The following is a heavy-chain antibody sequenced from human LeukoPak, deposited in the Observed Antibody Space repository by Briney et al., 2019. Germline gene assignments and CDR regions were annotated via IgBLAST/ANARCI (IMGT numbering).Heavy chain of an antibody. V-gene: IGHV3-23*01. CDR3: AKYGPQDSGSSHFDY. CDR1: GFTFSSYA. D-gene: IGHD1-26*01. J-gene: IGHJ4*02. CDR2: IAGSGGST. Sequence: GSLRLSCAASGFTFSSYAMSWVRQAPGKGLEWVSVIAGSGGSTHYADSVKGRFTTSRDNSKNTLFLQMNSLRAEDTAIYYCAKYGPQDSGSSHFDYWGQGALVTVSS.